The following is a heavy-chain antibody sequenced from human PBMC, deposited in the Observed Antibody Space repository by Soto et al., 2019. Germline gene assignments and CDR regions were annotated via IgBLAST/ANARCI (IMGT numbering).Heavy chain of an antibody. V-gene: IGHV3-23*01. CDR2: ISGSGGST. D-gene: IGHD3-10*01. CDR3: VRDHIWSFDY. J-gene: IGHJ4*02. CDR1: GFTFSSYA. Sequence: GGSLRLSCAASGFTFSSYAMSWVRQAPGKGLEWVSAISGSGGSTYYADSVKGRFTISRDNAKNSLSLQMNSLRAEDTAVYYCVRDHIWSFDYWGQGTPVTAPQ.